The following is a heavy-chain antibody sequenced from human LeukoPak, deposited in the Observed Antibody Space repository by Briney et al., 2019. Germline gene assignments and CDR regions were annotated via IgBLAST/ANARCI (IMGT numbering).Heavy chain of an antibody. CDR1: GYTFTSYG. CDR3: ARDRYYDILTGYYTYYYYGMDV. V-gene: IGHV1-18*01. Sequence: ASVKVSCRASGYTFTSYGISWVRQAPGQGLEWMGWISAYNGNTNYAQKLQGRVTMTTDTSTSTAYMELRSLRSEDTAVYYCARDRYYDILTGYYTYYYYGMDVWGQGTTVTVSS. D-gene: IGHD3-9*01. J-gene: IGHJ6*02. CDR2: ISAYNGNT.